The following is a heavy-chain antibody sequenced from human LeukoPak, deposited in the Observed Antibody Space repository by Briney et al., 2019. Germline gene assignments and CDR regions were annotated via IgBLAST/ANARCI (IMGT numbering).Heavy chain of an antibody. D-gene: IGHD3-10*01. V-gene: IGHV3-23*01. CDR2: ISGNGGTT. J-gene: IGHJ4*02. CDR3: ARGRTGAGRYYLDY. Sequence: GGSLRLSCTPSGSTFSTYAIIWVRQAPGKGLEWVSSISGNGGTTYYADSVKGRFIISRDNSKNTLHLQINSLRVEDTAKYYCARGRTGAGRYYLDYWGQGTLVTVSS. CDR1: GSTFSTYA.